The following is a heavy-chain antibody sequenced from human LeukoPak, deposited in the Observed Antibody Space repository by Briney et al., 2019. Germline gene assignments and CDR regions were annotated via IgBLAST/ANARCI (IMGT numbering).Heavy chain of an antibody. CDR3: ARDGWPGSSYYRPFDY. D-gene: IGHD6-13*01. CDR1: GFIFSSYV. Sequence: GGSLRLSCAASGFIFSSYVMSWVRQAPGKGLEWVSSVSGNGGSTYYADSVKGRFTISRDNSKNTLFLQVSSLRVEDTAVYYCARDGWPGSSYYRPFDYWGQGTLVTVSS. CDR2: VSGNGGST. J-gene: IGHJ4*02. V-gene: IGHV3-23*01.